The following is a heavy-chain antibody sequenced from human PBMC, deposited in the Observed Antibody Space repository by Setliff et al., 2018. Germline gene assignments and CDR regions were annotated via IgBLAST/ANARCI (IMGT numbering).Heavy chain of an antibody. J-gene: IGHJ5*02. CDR1: GGTFDNFA. Sequence: SVKVSCKASGGTFDNFAITWVRQAPGQGLEWMGRIFPKFGTANYAQKFQDRVAITADESTSTGYMEINGLTSEDTAVYYCARDWRHSGMSWANYFDPWGQGTGVTVSS. D-gene: IGHD3-10*01. CDR3: ARDWRHSGMSWANYFDP. CDR2: IFPKFGTA. V-gene: IGHV1-69*13.